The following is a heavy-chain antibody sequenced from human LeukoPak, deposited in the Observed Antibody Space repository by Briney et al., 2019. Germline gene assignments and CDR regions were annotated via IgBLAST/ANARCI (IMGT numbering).Heavy chain of an antibody. Sequence: GGSLRLSCAASGFIFSSQSLNWVRQAPGKGLEWVSYISSSSGTIYYADSVKGRFTISRDNAKNSLYLQMNSLRAEDTAVYYCARGEVLKGGAFDIWGQGTMVTVSS. V-gene: IGHV3-48*04. D-gene: IGHD1-1*01. J-gene: IGHJ3*02. CDR2: ISSSSGTI. CDR3: ARGEVLKGGAFDI. CDR1: GFIFSSQS.